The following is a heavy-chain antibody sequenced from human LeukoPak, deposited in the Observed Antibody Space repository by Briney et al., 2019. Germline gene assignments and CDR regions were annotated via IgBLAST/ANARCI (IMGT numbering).Heavy chain of an antibody. J-gene: IGHJ4*02. Sequence: PGGSLRLPCAASGFTFSSYAMSWVRQAPGKGLEWVSAISGSGGSTYYADSVKGRFTISRDNSKNTLYLQMNSLRAEDTAVYYCAKYTAAAGSLFDYWGQGTLVTVSS. CDR1: GFTFSSYA. CDR2: ISGSGGST. CDR3: AKYTAAAGSLFDY. V-gene: IGHV3-23*01. D-gene: IGHD6-13*01.